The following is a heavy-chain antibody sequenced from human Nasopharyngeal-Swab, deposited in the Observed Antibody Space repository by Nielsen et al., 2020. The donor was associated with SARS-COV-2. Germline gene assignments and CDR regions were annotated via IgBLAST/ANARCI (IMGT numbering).Heavy chain of an antibody. Sequence: GESLKISCAASGFTFSTYWMHWVRQPPGKGLLWVSRINTDGTTTDYADSVKGRFTIPRDNAKNTLYLQMNSLRAEDTAVYYCARDVGGRDNYWGQGALVTVSS. D-gene: IGHD2-15*01. CDR3: ARDVGGRDNY. CDR1: GFTFSTYW. V-gene: IGHV3-74*01. CDR2: INTDGTTT. J-gene: IGHJ4*02.